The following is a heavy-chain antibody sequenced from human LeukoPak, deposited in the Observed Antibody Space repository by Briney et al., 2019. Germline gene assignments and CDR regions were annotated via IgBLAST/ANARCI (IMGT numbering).Heavy chain of an antibody. CDR1: GFTFSRYA. D-gene: IGHD1-26*01. V-gene: IGHV3-43*02. CDR3: AKARRSGTHYSDFDF. J-gene: IGHJ4*02. Sequence: GGSLRLSCAASGFTFSRYAMYWVRQAPGKGLEWVSLISGDGGTTSYADSVKGRFTISRDNSENSLNLQMKSLRSEDTALYYCAKARRSGTHYSDFDFWGQGTLVTVSS. CDR2: ISGDGGTT.